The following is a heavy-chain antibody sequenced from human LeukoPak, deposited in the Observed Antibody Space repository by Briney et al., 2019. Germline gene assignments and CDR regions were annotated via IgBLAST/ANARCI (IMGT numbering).Heavy chain of an antibody. CDR1: RFTFSNYG. CDR3: AKIMVRGVIITPFDY. CDR2: ISYDGSNK. J-gene: IGHJ4*02. D-gene: IGHD3-10*01. V-gene: IGHV3-30*18. Sequence: GGSLRLSCAASRFTFSNYGMHWVRQAPGKGLEWVAIISYDGSNKYYADSVKGRFTISRDNSKNTLYLQMNSLRAEDTAVYYCAKIMVRGVIITPFDYWGQGTLVTVSS.